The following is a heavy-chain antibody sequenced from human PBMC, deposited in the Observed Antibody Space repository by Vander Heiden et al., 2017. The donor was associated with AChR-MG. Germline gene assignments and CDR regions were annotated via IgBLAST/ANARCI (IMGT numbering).Heavy chain of an antibody. Sequence: EVQLVESGGGLVQPGRSLRLSCAASGFTLGDYAMHWVRQAPGKGLELVSGIRWNSGSIGYAEYVKGRFTISRDNAKNSLYLQMNSLRAEETALYYRAKDRGVVPAARGDYYYMDVWGKGTTVTVSS. V-gene: IGHV3-9*01. D-gene: IGHD2-2*01. CDR3: AKDRGVVPAARGDYYYMDV. CDR2: IRWNSGSI. CDR1: GFTLGDYA. J-gene: IGHJ6*03.